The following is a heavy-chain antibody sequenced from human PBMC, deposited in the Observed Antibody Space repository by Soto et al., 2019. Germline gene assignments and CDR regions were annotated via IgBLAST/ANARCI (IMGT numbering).Heavy chain of an antibody. CDR3: AKGFEGSWMQLWLPGPFDI. V-gene: IGHV3-23*01. CDR1: GFTFSSYA. D-gene: IGHD5-18*01. CDR2: ISGSGGST. J-gene: IGHJ3*02. Sequence: EVQLLESGGGLVQPGGSLRLSCAASGFTFSSYALRWVRQAPGKGLEWVSAISGSGGSTYYADSVKGRFTISRDNSKNTLYLQMNSLRAEDTAVYFCAKGFEGSWMQLWLPGPFDIWGQGKMVTVSS.